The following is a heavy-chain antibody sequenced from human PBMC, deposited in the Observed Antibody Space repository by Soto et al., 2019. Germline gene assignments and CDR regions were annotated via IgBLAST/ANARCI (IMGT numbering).Heavy chain of an antibody. Sequence: GGSLRLSCAASGFTFSDYWTSWVRQAPGKGPEWVANIKFDGSEKQYVDSVKGRFSISRDNSRNSLFLQMNSLRAGDTAVYYCVKDGGYCSSTTCYSPRNHYFDSWGQGTLATVSS. J-gene: IGHJ4*02. CDR1: GFTFSDYW. CDR3: VKDGGYCSSTTCYSPRNHYFDS. V-gene: IGHV3-7*03. D-gene: IGHD2-2*01. CDR2: IKFDGSEK.